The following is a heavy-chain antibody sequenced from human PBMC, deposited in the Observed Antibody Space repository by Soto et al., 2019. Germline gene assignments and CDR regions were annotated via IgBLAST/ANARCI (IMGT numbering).Heavy chain of an antibody. CDR2: IDPTDSYT. CDR3: ARPAVVQRGITVHWFDP. CDR1: VCSVSRCG. D-gene: IGHD3-10*01. J-gene: IGHJ5*02. V-gene: IGHV5-10-1*01. Sequence: MSEKRCVCSVSRCGITGGLQKPGKDLEWMGMIDPTDSYTKYSPSFQGHVTISADKSISTAFLQWSSLQASDPAMYYCARPAVVQRGITVHWFDPWGQGTLVTVSS.